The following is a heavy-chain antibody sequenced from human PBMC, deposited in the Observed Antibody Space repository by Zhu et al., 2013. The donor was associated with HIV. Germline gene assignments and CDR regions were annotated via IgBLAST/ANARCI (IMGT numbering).Heavy chain of an antibody. D-gene: IGHD3-16*02. Sequence: QVQLQESGPGLVKPSETLSLTCAVSGDSIDRSTYFWGWIRQPPGKGLEWIGSIYYSGSTYYNPSLKSPVTISVDTSKNQFSLKLNSVTAADTAVYYCATGGDYIWGKSRYISSYYKSWGQGALVTVSS. CDR3: ATGGDYIWGKSRYISSYYKS. V-gene: IGHV4-39*07. CDR2: IYYSGST. J-gene: IGHJ5*02. CDR1: GDSIDRSTYF.